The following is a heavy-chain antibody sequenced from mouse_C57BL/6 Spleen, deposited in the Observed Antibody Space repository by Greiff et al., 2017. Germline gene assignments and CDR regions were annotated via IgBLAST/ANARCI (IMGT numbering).Heavy chain of an antibody. D-gene: IGHD2-4*01. Sequence: QVQLQQPGAELVKPGASVKMSCKASGYTFTSYWITWVKQRPGQGLEWIGDIYPGSGSTNYNEKFKSKATLTVDTSSSTAYMQLSSLTSEDSAVYYCARGIYDSNYYAMDYWGQGTSGTVSS. CDR3: ARGIYDSNYYAMDY. J-gene: IGHJ4*01. V-gene: IGHV1-55*01. CDR2: IYPGSGST. CDR1: GYTFTSYW.